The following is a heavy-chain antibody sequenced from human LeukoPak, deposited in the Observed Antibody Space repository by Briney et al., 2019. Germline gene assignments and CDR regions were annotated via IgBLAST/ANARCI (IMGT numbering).Heavy chain of an antibody. Sequence: GGSLRLSCTASGFTFGDYAMSWVRQAPGKGLEWVGFIRSKAYGGTTEYAASVKGRFTISRDDSKSIAYLQMNSLKTEDTAVYYCTRGDIVVVPADYWGQGTLVTVSS. J-gene: IGHJ4*02. CDR3: TRGDIVVVPADY. CDR1: GFTFGDYA. CDR2: IRSKAYGGTT. D-gene: IGHD2-2*01. V-gene: IGHV3-49*04.